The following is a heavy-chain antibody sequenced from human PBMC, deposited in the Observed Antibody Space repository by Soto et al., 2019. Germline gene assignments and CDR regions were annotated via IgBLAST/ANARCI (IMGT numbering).Heavy chain of an antibody. D-gene: IGHD3-10*01. Sequence: SETLSLTCTVSGGSISSSSYYWGWIRQPPGKGLEWIGSIYYSGSTYYNPSLKSRVTISVDTSKNQFSLKLSSVTAADTAVYYCARVGSGSYYNGYNWFDTWGQGTLVTVSS. CDR2: IYYSGST. V-gene: IGHV4-39*07. CDR1: GGSISSSSYY. CDR3: ARVGSGSYYNGYNWFDT. J-gene: IGHJ5*02.